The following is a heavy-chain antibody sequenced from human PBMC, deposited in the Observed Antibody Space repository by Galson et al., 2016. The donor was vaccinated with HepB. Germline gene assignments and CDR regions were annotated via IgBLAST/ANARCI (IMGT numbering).Heavy chain of an antibody. CDR1: GFSLSTVGVG. V-gene: IGHV2-5*02. Sequence: PALVKPTQTLTLTCAFSGFSLSTVGVGVGWIRQPPGKALEWLALIYWDDDIRYRPSLKNRLTITKDTSINQVVLKLTNMDPVDTATYYCALVSAGFCDTNCDYFDSWGQGTLVTVSS. J-gene: IGHJ4*02. D-gene: IGHD2-2*01. CDR2: IYWDDDI. CDR3: ALVSAGFCDTNCDYFDS.